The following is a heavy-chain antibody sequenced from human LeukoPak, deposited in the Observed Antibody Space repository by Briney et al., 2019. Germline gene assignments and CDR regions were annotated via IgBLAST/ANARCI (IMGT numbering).Heavy chain of an antibody. CDR2: IYSGGNT. D-gene: IGHD6-19*01. CDR3: ARPPGLAGHYSYYYGVDV. J-gene: IGHJ6*02. Sequence: GGSLRLSCAASGFTVSNGYINWVRQAPGKGLEWVSIIYSGGNTYYADSVRGRFIISRDNSENTVYLQMNSLRAEDTAVYFCARPPGLAGHYSYYYGVDVWGQGTTVTVSS. CDR1: GFTVSNGY. V-gene: IGHV3-66*04.